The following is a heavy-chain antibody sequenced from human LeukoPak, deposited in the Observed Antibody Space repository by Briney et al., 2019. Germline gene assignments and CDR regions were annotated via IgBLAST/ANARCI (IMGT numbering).Heavy chain of an antibody. CDR2: ISAYNGDT. CDR1: GYNFSTYG. D-gene: IGHD1-26*01. Sequence: ASVKVSCKASGYNFSTYGISWVRQAPGQGLEWMGRISAYNGDTNCAQKVQGRLTMTTDTSTSTAYMELRSLRSDDSAVYYRARDMVGATRYHDYWGQGTLVTVSS. CDR3: ARDMVGATRYHDY. V-gene: IGHV1-18*01. J-gene: IGHJ4*02.